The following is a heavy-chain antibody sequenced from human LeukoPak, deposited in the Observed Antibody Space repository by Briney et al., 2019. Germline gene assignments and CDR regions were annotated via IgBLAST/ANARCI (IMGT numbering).Heavy chain of an antibody. D-gene: IGHD2-21*01. CDR3: EGGGETTFDY. Sequence: LPGGSLRLSCAASGFTHSGYLMTWVRQAPGKRLEWVASMNQGESQKYYVPSVKGRFTSSRDDAHISLYSQINTLTGEDTAVYYSEGGGETTFDYWGQGTLVTVSS. V-gene: IGHV3-7*01. CDR1: GFTHSGYL. CDR2: MNQGESQK. J-gene: IGHJ4*02.